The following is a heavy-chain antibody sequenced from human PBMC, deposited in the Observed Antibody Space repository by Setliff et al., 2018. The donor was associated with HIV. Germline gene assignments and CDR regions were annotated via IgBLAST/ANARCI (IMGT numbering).Heavy chain of an antibody. Sequence: GASVKVSCKASGYTFTSYGISWVRQAPGQGLEWMGWISAYNGNTNYAQKLQGRVTMTTDTSTSTAYMELRSLRSDDTAVYYCARTGQRWLPPSYYYYYMDVWGKGTTVTVSS. V-gene: IGHV1-18*01. CDR2: ISAYNGNT. CDR3: ARTGQRWLPPSYYYYYMDV. J-gene: IGHJ6*03. CDR1: GYTFTSYG. D-gene: IGHD3-22*01.